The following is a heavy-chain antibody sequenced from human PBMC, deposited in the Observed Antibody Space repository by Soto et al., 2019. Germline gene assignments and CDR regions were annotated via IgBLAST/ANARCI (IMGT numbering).Heavy chain of an antibody. CDR3: AHSLMPNYYYGMDV. V-gene: IGHV3-21*01. D-gene: IGHD2-2*01. CDR2: IRSSSSYI. J-gene: IGHJ6*02. Sequence: EVQLVESGGGLVKPGGSLRLSCAASGFTFSSYSMNWVRQAPGKGLEWVSSIRSSSSYIYYADSVKGRFTISRDNAKNSLYLQMNSLRAEDTAVYYCAHSLMPNYYYGMDVWGQGTTVTVSS. CDR1: GFTFSSYS.